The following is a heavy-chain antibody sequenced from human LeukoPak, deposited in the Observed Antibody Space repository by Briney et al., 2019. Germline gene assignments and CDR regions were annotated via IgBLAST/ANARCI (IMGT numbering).Heavy chain of an antibody. J-gene: IGHJ4*02. CDR3: AKDLYDSSGYRLDY. D-gene: IGHD3-22*01. CDR2: ISGSGGST. CDR1: GFIFSSHA. V-gene: IGHV3-23*01. Sequence: GGSLRLSCAASGFIFSSHAMNWVRQAPGKGLEWVSVISGSGGSTYYADSVKGRFTISRDNSKNTLYLQMNSLRAEDTAVYYCAKDLYDSSGYRLDYWGQGTLVTVSS.